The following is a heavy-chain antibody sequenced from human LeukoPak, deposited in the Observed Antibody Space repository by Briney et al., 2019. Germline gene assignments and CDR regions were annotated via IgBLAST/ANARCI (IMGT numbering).Heavy chain of an antibody. CDR2: ISWNSVGI. CDR1: GFTFDDYA. J-gene: IGHJ3*02. D-gene: IGHD5-12*01. CDR3: ASRRGYRTFDI. V-gene: IGHV3-9*01. Sequence: PGGSLRLSCAASGFTFDDYAMHWVRQAPGKGLEWVSGISWNSVGIGYADSVKGRFTISRDNGKNSLYLQMNSLRAEDTAVYYCASRRGYRTFDIWGQGTMVTVSS.